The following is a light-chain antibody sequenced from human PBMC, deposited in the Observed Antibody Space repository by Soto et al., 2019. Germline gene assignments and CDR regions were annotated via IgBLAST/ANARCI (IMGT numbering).Light chain of an antibody. CDR2: DVS. V-gene: IGLV2-14*01. CDR1: RSDVGGYNY. Sequence: QSVLTQPASVSGSPGQSITISCNGTRSDVGGYNYVSWYQQHPGKAPKLMIYDVSNRPSGVSNRFSGSKSGNTASLTICGLQAEDDADYYCSSYTSSSTLVVFGGGTKLTVL. J-gene: IGLJ2*01. CDR3: SSYTSSSTLVV.